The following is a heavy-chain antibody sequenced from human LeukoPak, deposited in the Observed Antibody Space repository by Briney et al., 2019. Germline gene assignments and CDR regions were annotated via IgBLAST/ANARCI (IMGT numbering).Heavy chain of an antibody. J-gene: IGHJ4*02. CDR1: GFTFSNYM. D-gene: IGHD7-27*01. Sequence: GGSLRLSCAASGFTFSNYMMHWVRQAPGKGLEWVGRIKRKTDGGTTDYAAPVKGRFTISRDDSKNTLYLQMSSLKTEDTAVYYCTTGNWGPYWGQGTLVTVSS. V-gene: IGHV3-15*07. CDR2: IKRKTDGGTT. CDR3: TTGNWGPY.